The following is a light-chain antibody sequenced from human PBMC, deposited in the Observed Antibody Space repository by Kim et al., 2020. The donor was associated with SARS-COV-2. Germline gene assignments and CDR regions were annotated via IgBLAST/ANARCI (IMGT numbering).Light chain of an antibody. CDR3: QQYGSSPRT. J-gene: IGKJ2*01. Sequence: WSPGERSTLSCRPSQSVSSSYLDWCQQKPGQAPRLLIHGASSRATGIPDRFSGSGSGTDFSLTISRLEPEDFAVYYCQQYGSSPRTFGQGTKLEI. CDR1: QSVSSSY. CDR2: GAS. V-gene: IGKV3-20*01.